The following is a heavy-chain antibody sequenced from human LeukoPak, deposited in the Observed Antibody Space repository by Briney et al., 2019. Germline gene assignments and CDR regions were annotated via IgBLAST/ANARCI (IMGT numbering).Heavy chain of an antibody. CDR1: GYTFTSYG. D-gene: IGHD3-3*01. J-gene: IGHJ6*02. V-gene: IGHV1-18*01. CDR2: ISAYNGNT. CDR3: ARTIYDFWSGPRRDYGMDV. Sequence: ASVKVSCKASGYTFTSYGISWVRQAPGQGLEWMGWISAYNGNTSYAQKLQGRVTMTTDTSTSTAYMELRSLRSDDTAVYYCARTIYDFWSGPRRDYGMDVWGQGTTVTVSS.